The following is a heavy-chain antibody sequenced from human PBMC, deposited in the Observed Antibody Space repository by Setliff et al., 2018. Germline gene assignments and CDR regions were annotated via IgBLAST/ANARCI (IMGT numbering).Heavy chain of an antibody. J-gene: IGHJ4*02. CDR3: ASYYYGSGSSYIPPHFDY. CDR1: GFTFSSYA. CDR2: ISSSGSI. D-gene: IGHD3-10*01. Sequence: LRLSCAASGFTFSSYAMNWVRQGPGKGLEWVSYISSSGSIYYANSVKGRFTISRDTAKNSLYLQMNSLRAEDSAVYYCASYYYGSGSSYIPPHFDYWGLGTLVTVSS. V-gene: IGHV3-48*03.